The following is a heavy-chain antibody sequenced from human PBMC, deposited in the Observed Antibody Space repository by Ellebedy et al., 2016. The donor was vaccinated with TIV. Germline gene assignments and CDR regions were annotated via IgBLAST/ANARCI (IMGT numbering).Heavy chain of an antibody. Sequence: AASVKVSCKASGGTFSRYAISWVRQAPGQGLEWMGRIIPILGIPNYAQKFQGRVTINADKSTSTAYMELNSLRSEDTAVYYCARNMAIYDMVAIDIWGQGTMVTVSS. V-gene: IGHV1-69*04. CDR2: IIPILGIP. CDR3: ARNMAIYDMVAIDI. D-gene: IGHD3-16*01. J-gene: IGHJ3*02. CDR1: GGTFSRYA.